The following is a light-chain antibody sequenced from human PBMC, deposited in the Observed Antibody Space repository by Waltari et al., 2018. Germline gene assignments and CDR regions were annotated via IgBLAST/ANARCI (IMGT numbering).Light chain of an antibody. CDR2: EDN. CDR3: QSYDRTNVI. CDR1: SGSIAGYY. Sequence: NFMLTQPPSVSESPGKTVTISCTRSSGSIAGYYVQWFQLRPGSSPTTLIYEDNQRPPGFPDRFSGSIDSSSNSASLTISGLKTEDEADYYCQSYDRTNVIFGGGTKLTVL. J-gene: IGLJ2*01. V-gene: IGLV6-57*01.